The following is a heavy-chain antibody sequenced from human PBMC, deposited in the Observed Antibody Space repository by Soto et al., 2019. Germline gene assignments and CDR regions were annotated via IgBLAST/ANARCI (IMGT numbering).Heavy chain of an antibody. D-gene: IGHD3-22*01. J-gene: IGHJ5*02. CDR1: GGSISSGGYY. Sequence: SETLSLTCTVSGGSISSGGYYWSWIRQHPGKGLEWIGYIYHIGSPYYNPSLENRVTISLDTSKNQFSLNLTSVTAADTAIYYCVRDRALDSSGHWFDTWGQGTLVTVSS. CDR3: VRDRALDSSGHWFDT. CDR2: IYHIGSP. V-gene: IGHV4-31*03.